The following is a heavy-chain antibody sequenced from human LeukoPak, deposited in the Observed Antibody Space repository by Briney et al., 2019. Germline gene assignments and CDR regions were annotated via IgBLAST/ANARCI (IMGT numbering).Heavy chain of an antibody. V-gene: IGHV3-21*01. CDR3: LYGRYFDL. J-gene: IGHJ2*01. D-gene: IGHD4-17*01. CDR2: ITSSSGYI. CDR1: GFTFSPYT. Sequence: GGSLRLSCAASGFTFSPYTMNWVRQAPGKGLECVSSITSSSGYIYYADSVKGRFTISRDNANSSLYLQMNSLRAEDTAVYYCLYGRYFDLWGRGTLVTVSS.